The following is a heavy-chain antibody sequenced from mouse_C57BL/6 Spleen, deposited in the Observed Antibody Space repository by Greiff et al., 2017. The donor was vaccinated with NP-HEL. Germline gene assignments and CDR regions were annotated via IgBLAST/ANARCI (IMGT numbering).Heavy chain of an antibody. Sequence: VQLQQPGAELVKPGASVKMSCKASGYTFTSYWITWVKQRPGQGLAWIGDIYPGSGSTNYNEKFKSKATLTVDTSSSTAYMQLSSLTSEDSAVYYCARRGGSSYPSYAMDYWGQGTSVTVSS. J-gene: IGHJ4*01. CDR3: ARRGGSSYPSYAMDY. D-gene: IGHD1-1*01. V-gene: IGHV1-55*01. CDR1: GYTFTSYW. CDR2: IYPGSGST.